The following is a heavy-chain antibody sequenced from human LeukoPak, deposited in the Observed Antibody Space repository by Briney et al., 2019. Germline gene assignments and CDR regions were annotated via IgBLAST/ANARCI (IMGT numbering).Heavy chain of an antibody. J-gene: IGHJ4*02. CDR1: GFIFSDYP. D-gene: IGHD6-19*01. Sequence: GGSLKLSCSASGFIFSDYPMNWVRQASGKGLEWLAYVSSNSENIYYIESVKGRFTISRDNAKNSLFLQMNSLRVEDTAVYYCARDDSSGWYSLDWGQGTLVTVSS. CDR3: ARDDSSGWYSLD. V-gene: IGHV3-48*01. CDR2: VSSNSENI.